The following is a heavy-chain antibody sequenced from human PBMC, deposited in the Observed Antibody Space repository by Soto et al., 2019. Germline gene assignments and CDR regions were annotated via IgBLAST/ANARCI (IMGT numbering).Heavy chain of an antibody. J-gene: IGHJ6*02. CDR3: AAPTPAGYYGMDV. CDR2: IVVGSGNT. V-gene: IGHV1-58*01. Sequence: SVKVSCKASGFTFTSSAVQWVRQARGQRLEWIGWIVVGSGNTNYAQKFQERVTITRDMSTGTAYMELSSLRSEDTAVYYCAAPTPAGYYGMDVWGQGTTVTVSS. CDR1: GFTFTSSA.